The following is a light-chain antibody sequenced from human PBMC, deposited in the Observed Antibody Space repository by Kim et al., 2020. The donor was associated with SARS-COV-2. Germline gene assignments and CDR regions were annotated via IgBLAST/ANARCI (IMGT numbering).Light chain of an antibody. Sequence: PGGRATLSCRASQNIDAYFAWYQQVPGQAPRLLVYYASNRATGVPDRFSGSGSGTDFTLTISSLEPEDFSLYFCQQRNSWPPAVTFGGGTKVDIK. CDR3: QQRNSWPPAVT. CDR2: YAS. J-gene: IGKJ4*01. CDR1: QNIDAY. V-gene: IGKV3-11*01.